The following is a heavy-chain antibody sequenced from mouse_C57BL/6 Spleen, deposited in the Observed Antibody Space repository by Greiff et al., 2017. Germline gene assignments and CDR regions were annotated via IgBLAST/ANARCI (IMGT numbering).Heavy chain of an antibody. CDR1: GFSLTSYA. J-gene: IGHJ3*01. CDR3: ASGTWTGPWFAD. V-gene: IGHV2-9-1*01. CDR2: LWTGGGT. Sequence: VMLVESGPGLVAPSQTLSITCTVSGFSLTSYAISWVRQPPRKGLEWLGVLWTGGGTNNNSSLKSIQSISKDNSKRQVFIKMNSLQTEDTASYCVASGTWTGPWFADWGQGTLVTVSA.